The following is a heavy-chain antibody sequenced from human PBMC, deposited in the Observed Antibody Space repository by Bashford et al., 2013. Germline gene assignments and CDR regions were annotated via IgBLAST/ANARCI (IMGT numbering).Heavy chain of an antibody. CDR3: ARFGNYFGSGRSSFAFDV. CDR2: INAGNGNT. V-gene: IGHV1-3*01. Sequence: WVRQAPGQRLEWMGWINAGNGNTKYSQKFQGRVTITRDTSASTAYMELSSLRSEDTAVYYCARFGNYFGSGRSSFAFDVWGQGDNGHHLL. J-gene: IGHJ3*01. D-gene: IGHD3-10*01.